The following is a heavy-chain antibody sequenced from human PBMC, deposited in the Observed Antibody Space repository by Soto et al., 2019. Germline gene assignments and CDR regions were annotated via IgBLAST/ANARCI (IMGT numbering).Heavy chain of an antibody. CDR2: ISYDGSNK. J-gene: IGHJ6*02. Sequence: GVSLRLSCAASGFTFSSYAMHWVRQAPGKGLEWVAVISYDGSNKYYADSVKGRFTISRDNSKNTLYLQMNSLRAEDTAVYYCARERFSGGCGDYVGGMDVWGQGTTVTVSS. V-gene: IGHV3-30-3*01. D-gene: IGHD4-17*01. CDR1: GFTFSSYA. CDR3: ARERFSGGCGDYVGGMDV.